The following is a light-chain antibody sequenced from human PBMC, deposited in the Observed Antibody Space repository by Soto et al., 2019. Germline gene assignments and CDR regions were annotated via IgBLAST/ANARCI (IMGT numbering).Light chain of an antibody. CDR3: CSYAGSSTFV. CDR2: EGS. CDR1: SNDVGSYNL. Sequence: QSALTTPASVSGSPGQSITISCTGPSNDVGSYNLVSWYQQHPGKAPKLMIYEGSKRPSGVSIRFSGSKSDNTASLTISGLQAEDEADYYCCSYAGSSTFVFGGGTKLTVL. V-gene: IGLV2-23*03. J-gene: IGLJ2*01.